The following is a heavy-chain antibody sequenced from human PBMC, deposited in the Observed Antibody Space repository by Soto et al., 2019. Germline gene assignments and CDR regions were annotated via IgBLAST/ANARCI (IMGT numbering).Heavy chain of an antibody. CDR1: GGTISSYD. Sequence: SETLSLTCTVSGGTISSYDWSWIRQPPGKGLEWIGYIYYSGSTNYNPSLKSRVTISVDTSKNQFSLKLSSVTAADTAVYYCGRDIRIVGATNVLGYWGQGTLVTVSS. CDR2: IYYSGST. J-gene: IGHJ4*02. D-gene: IGHD1-26*01. CDR3: GRDIRIVGATNVLGY. V-gene: IGHV4-59*01.